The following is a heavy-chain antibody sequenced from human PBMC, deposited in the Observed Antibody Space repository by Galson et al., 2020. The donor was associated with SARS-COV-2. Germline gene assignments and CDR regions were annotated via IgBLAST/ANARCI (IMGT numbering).Heavy chain of an antibody. D-gene: IGHD3-3*01. J-gene: IGHJ6*03. Sequence: SETLSLTCTVSGGPISGSNFYWRWIRQHPGKGLEWIGDISSSGTTAYNPSLKGRIIISLDLSKNQFSLQVTSVTAADTAVYYCARDYRFTIFLESYYYMDVWGKGTTVIVTS. CDR2: ISSSGTT. CDR1: GGPISGSNFY. V-gene: IGHV4-31*03. CDR3: ARDYRFTIFLESYYYMDV.